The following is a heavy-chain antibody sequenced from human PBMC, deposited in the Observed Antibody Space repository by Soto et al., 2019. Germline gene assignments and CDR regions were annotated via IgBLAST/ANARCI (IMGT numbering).Heavy chain of an antibody. V-gene: IGHV4-39*01. CDR1: GGSISSSSYY. Sequence: SETLSLTCTVSGGSISSSSYYWGWIRQPPGKGLEWIGSIYYSGSTYYNPSLKSRVTISVDTSKNQFSLKLSSVTAADTAVYYCARRTYNWNVNYGMDVWGQGTTVTVSS. CDR3: ARRTYNWNVNYGMDV. J-gene: IGHJ6*02. D-gene: IGHD1-1*01. CDR2: IYYSGST.